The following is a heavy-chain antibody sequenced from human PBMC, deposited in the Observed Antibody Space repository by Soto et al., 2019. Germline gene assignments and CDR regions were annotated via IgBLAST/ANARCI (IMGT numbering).Heavy chain of an antibody. Sequence: QVQLVESGGGVVQPGRSLRLSCAASGFTFSSYGMHWVRQAPGKGLEWVAVIWYDGSNKYYADSVKGRFTISRDNSKNTRYLQMNSLRAEDTAVYYCAGTDDAFDIWGQGTMVTVSS. CDR2: IWYDGSNK. D-gene: IGHD1-1*01. J-gene: IGHJ3*02. CDR3: AGTDDAFDI. V-gene: IGHV3-33*01. CDR1: GFTFSSYG.